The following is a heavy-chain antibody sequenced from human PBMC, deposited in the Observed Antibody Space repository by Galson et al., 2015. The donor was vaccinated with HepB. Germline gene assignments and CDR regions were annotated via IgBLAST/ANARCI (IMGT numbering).Heavy chain of an antibody. D-gene: IGHD1/OR15-1a*01. CDR1: GGSFSGYY. CDR3: ARRLKGTRHAFDI. J-gene: IGHJ3*02. CDR2: INHSGST. Sequence: ETLSLTCAVYGGSFSGYYWSWIRQPPGKGLEWIGEINHSGSTNYNPSLKSRVTISVDTSKNQFSLKLSSVTAADTAVYYCARRLKGTRHAFDIWGQGTMVTVSS. V-gene: IGHV4-34*01.